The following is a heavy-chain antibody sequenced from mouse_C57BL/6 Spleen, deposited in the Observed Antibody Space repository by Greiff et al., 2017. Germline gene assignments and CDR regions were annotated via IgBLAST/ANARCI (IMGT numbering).Heavy chain of an antibody. CDR3: AGSTMIKDAMDY. CDR2: IHPSDSDT. V-gene: IGHV1-74*01. CDR1: GYTFPSYW. D-gene: IGHD2-4*01. J-gene: IGHJ4*01. Sequence: VQLQQPGAELVKPGASVKVSCKASGYTFPSYWMHWVKQRPGQGLEWIGRIHPSDSDTNYNQKFKGKATLTVDKSSSTAYMQLSSLTSEDSAVYYCAGSTMIKDAMDYWGQGTSVTVSS.